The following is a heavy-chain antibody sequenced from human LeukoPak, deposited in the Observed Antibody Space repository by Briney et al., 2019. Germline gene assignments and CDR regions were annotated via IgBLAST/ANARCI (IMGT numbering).Heavy chain of an antibody. J-gene: IGHJ4*02. V-gene: IGHV3-23*01. D-gene: IGHD4-23*01. Sequence: PGGSLRLSCAASGFTFSSYAMSWVRQAPGKGLEWVSSINGSGGRTYYADSVKGRFTISRDNSKNTLYLQMNSLRAEDTAVYYCAIGPGGLFDYWGQGTLVTVSS. CDR1: GFTFSSYA. CDR3: AIGPGGLFDY. CDR2: INGSGGRT.